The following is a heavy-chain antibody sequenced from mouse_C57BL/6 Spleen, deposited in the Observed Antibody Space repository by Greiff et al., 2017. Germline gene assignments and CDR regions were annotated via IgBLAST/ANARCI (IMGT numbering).Heavy chain of an antibody. V-gene: IGHV5-15*01. J-gene: IGHJ3*01. CDR2: ISNLAYSI. Sequence: EVQVVESGGGLVQPGGSLKLSCAASGFTFSDYGMAWVRQAPRKGPAWVAFISNLAYSIYYADTVTGRFTISRENAKNTLYREMSSLRSEDTAMYYCARGGGAWFAYWGQGTLVTVSA. CDR1: GFTFSDYG. CDR3: ARGGGAWFAY.